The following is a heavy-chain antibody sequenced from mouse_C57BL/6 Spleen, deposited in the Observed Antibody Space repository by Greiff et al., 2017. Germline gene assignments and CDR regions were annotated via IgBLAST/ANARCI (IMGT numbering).Heavy chain of an antibody. CDR1: GFTFSSYA. CDR3: TRGPTGFYAMDY. V-gene: IGHV5-9-1*02. CDR2: ISSGGDYI. Sequence: EVKSVESGEGLVKPGGSLKLSCAASGFTFSSYAMSWVRQTPEKRLEWVAYISSGGDYIYYADTVKGRFTISRDNARNTLYLQMSSLKSEDTAMYYCTRGPTGFYAMDYWGQGTSVTVSS. J-gene: IGHJ4*01. D-gene: IGHD1-1*01.